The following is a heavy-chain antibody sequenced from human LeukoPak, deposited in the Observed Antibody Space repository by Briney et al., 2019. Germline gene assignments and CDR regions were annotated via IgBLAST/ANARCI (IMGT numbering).Heavy chain of an antibody. CDR3: ASRSGSFSDALDI. V-gene: IGHV4-59*08. CDR1: GGSIRSYY. CDR2: IHYSEST. D-gene: IGHD3-10*01. Sequence: SETLSLTCTVSGGSIRSYYWGWIRQPPGKGLEWIGYIHYSESTKYNPSLKSRVTMSVDTSKNQLSLRLSSVTAAYTAVYYCASRSGSFSDALDIWGQGTLVTVSS. J-gene: IGHJ3*02.